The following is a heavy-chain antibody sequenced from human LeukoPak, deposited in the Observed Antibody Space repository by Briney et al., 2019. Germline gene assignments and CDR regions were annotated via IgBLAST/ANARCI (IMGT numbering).Heavy chain of an antibody. J-gene: IGHJ1*01. V-gene: IGHV3-30*03. CDR3: ARAPAYCSGGSCYFEYFQH. D-gene: IGHD2-15*01. CDR2: ISYDGSNK. Sequence: GRSLRLSCAASGFTFSSYGMHWVRQAPGKGLEWVAVISYDGSNKYYADSVKGRFTISRDNSKNTLYLQMNSLRAEDTAVYYCARAPAYCSGGSCYFEYFQHWGQGTLVTVSS. CDR1: GFTFSSYG.